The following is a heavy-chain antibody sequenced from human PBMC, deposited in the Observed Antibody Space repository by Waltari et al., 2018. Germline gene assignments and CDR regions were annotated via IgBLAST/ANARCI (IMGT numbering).Heavy chain of an antibody. V-gene: IGHV4-39*07. D-gene: IGHD6-6*01. Sequence: QVQLQESGPGLVKSSETLSLTCTVSGGSIGRNTFYWAWIRQPPGKRMEWMASINYSGRTYYLPSLKSRGTISVDTSRNQLSLRLTSVTAADTAVYFCVGEWSSSSSWFDPWGQGTLVTVSS. CDR3: VGEWSSSSSWFDP. J-gene: IGHJ5*02. CDR2: INYSGRT. CDR1: GGSIGRNTFY.